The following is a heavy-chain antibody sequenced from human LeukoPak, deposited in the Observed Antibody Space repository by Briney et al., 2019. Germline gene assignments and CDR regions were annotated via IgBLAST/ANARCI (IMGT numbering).Heavy chain of an antibody. Sequence: PGGSLRLSCAGSGFTFSSYWMSWVRQAPGKGLEWVANIKPDGSEKDYVDSVKGRFTISRGNAENSLYLQMNSLRAEDTAVYYCARVNSYAMRYWGQGTPVTVSS. J-gene: IGHJ4*02. CDR2: IKPDGSEK. CDR1: GFTFSSYW. D-gene: IGHD5-18*01. CDR3: ARVNSYAMRY. V-gene: IGHV3-7*04.